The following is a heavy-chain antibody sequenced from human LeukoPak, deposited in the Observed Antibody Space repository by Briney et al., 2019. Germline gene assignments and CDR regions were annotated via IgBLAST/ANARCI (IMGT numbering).Heavy chain of an antibody. CDR3: AKDPYVWSGYSLLNCFDP. Sequence: PGGSLRLSCAASGFTFSNYGMVWLRQAPGKGLEWVSDISGSGGSTYYAGSVKGRFTISRDISKNALYLQMNSLSAEDTAVYYCAKDPYVWSGYSLLNCFDPWGQGTLVTVSS. D-gene: IGHD3-3*01. J-gene: IGHJ5*02. CDR1: GFTFSNYG. CDR2: ISGSGGST. V-gene: IGHV3-23*01.